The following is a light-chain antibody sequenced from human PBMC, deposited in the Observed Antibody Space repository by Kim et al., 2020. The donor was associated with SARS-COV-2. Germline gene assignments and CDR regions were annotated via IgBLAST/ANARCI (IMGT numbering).Light chain of an antibody. J-gene: IGLJ3*02. V-gene: IGLV4-60*03. CDR2: LEGSGNY. CDR3: ETWDNNTRV. Sequence: QPVLTQSSSASASLGSSFKLTCTLNSGHSGNIIAWHQQQPQSAPRYMMKLEGSGNYNKGSGVPDRFSGSSSGADRYLIISNLQSEDEADYYCETWDNNTRVFGGGTQLTVL. CDR1: SGHSGNI.